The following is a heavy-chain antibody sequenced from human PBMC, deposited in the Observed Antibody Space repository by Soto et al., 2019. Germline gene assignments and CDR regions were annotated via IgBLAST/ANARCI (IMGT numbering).Heavy chain of an antibody. D-gene: IGHD1-26*01. CDR1: GFTFSSYW. CDR3: ARVCPMCGAFDY. J-gene: IGHJ4*02. Sequence: PGGSPRLSCAASGFTFSSYWMHWVLQAPGKGLVWVSRINSDGSSTSYADSVKGRFTISRDNAKNTLYLQMNSLRAEDTAVYYCARVCPMCGAFDYWGQGTLVTVSS. V-gene: IGHV3-74*01. CDR2: INSDGSST.